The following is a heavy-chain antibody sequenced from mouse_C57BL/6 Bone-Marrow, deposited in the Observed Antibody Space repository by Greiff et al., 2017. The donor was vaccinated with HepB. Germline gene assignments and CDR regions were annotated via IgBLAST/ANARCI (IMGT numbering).Heavy chain of an antibody. CDR2: IWSGGST. J-gene: IGHJ4*01. V-gene: IGHV2-4*01. CDR3: AASWLLRNYYAMDY. D-gene: IGHD2-3*01. CDR1: GFSLPSYG. Sequence: VQLQQSGPGLVQPSQSLSITCTVSGFSLPSYGVHWVRQPPGKGLAWLGVIWSGGSTDYNAAFISRLSISKDNSKSQVFFKMTSLQADDTAIYYCAASWLLRNYYAMDYWGQGTSVTVSS.